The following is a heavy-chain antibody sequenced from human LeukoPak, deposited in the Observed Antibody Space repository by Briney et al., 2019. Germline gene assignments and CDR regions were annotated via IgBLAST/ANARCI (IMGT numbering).Heavy chain of an antibody. D-gene: IGHD4-11*01. J-gene: IGHJ4*02. Sequence: SETLSLTCTVSGYSISSGYYWGWIRQPPGKGLEWIGSIYYSGSTYYNPSLKSRVTISVDTPKNQFSLKLSSVTAADTAVYYCARETTSGPGVDYWGQGTLVTVSS. V-gene: IGHV4-38-2*02. CDR1: GYSISSGYY. CDR3: ARETTSGPGVDY. CDR2: IYYSGST.